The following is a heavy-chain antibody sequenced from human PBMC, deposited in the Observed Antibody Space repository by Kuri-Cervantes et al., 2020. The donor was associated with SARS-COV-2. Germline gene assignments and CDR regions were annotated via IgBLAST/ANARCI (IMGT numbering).Heavy chain of an antibody. CDR2: IIPIFGTA. CDR3: ARSPFDYGDYQYFDL. D-gene: IGHD4-17*01. Sequence: SVKVSCKASGYSFSSNGISWVRQAPGQGLEWMGGIIPIFGTANYAQKFQGRVTITADESTSTAYMELSSLRSEDTAVYYCARSPFDYGDYQYFDLWGRGTLVTVSS. V-gene: IGHV1-69*13. J-gene: IGHJ2*01. CDR1: GYSFSSNG.